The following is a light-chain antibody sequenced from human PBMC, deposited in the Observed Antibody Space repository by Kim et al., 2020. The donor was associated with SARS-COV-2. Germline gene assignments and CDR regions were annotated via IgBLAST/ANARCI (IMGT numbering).Light chain of an antibody. CDR2: INSDGSH. CDR3: RTLGIGTWV. V-gene: IGLV4-69*01. Sequence: VKLTCTQKGRHDSYAIEWDQQQQQKGPRYLMNINSDGSHINGDGIPDRFSGSCSGAVRYLTISSLQTEDEADYFCRTLGIGTWVFGGGTQLTVL. CDR1: GRHDSYA. J-gene: IGLJ3*02.